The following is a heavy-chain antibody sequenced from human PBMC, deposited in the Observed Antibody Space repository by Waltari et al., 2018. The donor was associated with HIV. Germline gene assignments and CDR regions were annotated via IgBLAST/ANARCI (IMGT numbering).Heavy chain of an antibody. CDR1: GDPITRHY. CDR2: INPSGGRT. D-gene: IGHD5-12*01. CDR3: ARGATARRPSGADFDI. J-gene: IGHJ3*02. Sequence: QVQLVQSGAEVKKPGAPVNVSCKASGDPITRHYVHWVRQAPGQGLEWMGIINPSGGRTSYAQKFKGRVTMTRDTSTSTVYMELSSLRSEDTAMYFCARGATARRPSGADFDIWGQGTMVTVSS. V-gene: IGHV1-46*01.